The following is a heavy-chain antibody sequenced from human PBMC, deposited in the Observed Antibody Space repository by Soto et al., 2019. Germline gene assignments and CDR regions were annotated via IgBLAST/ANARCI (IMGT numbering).Heavy chain of an antibody. J-gene: IGHJ4*02. D-gene: IGHD4-17*01. CDR3: ARETYGDYVGYFDY. V-gene: IGHV4-39*07. Sequence: SETLSLTCTVSGGSISSSDYYWSWIRQPPGKGLEWIGSIYYSGSTYYNPSLKSRVTISVDTSKNQFSLKLSSVTAADTAVYYCARETYGDYVGYFDYWGQGTLVTVSS. CDR1: GGSISSSDYY. CDR2: IYYSGST.